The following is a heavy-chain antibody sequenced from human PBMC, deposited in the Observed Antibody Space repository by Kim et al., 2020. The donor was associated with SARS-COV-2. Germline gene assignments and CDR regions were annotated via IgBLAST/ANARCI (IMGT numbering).Heavy chain of an antibody. V-gene: IGHV3-30*03. Sequence: YYAASMKGRFTISRDNTKSTLYLRMNGLRGVDTAINFCARDYDSNAGIDYWGQGSLVTVSS. CDR3: ARDYDSNAGIDY. J-gene: IGHJ4*02. D-gene: IGHD3-9*01.